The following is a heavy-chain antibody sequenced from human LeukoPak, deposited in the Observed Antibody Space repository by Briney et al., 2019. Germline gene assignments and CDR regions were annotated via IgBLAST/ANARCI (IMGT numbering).Heavy chain of an antibody. Sequence: PSETLSLTCTVSGGSISSSSYYWGWIRQPPGKGLEWIGSIYDSGSTYYNPSLKSRVTISVDTSKNQFSLKLNSVTAADTAVYYCARLGKSSSWYAVDAFDIWGQGTMVTVSS. J-gene: IGHJ3*02. D-gene: IGHD6-13*01. V-gene: IGHV4-39*01. CDR1: GGSISSSSYY. CDR3: ARLGKSSSWYAVDAFDI. CDR2: IYDSGST.